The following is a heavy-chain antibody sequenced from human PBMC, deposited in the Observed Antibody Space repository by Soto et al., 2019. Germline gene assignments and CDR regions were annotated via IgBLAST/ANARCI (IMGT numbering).Heavy chain of an antibody. CDR2: ISSYNGDT. Sequence: QVQLVQSGAEVKKPGVSVKVSCKASGYTFSTYGISWVRQAPGQALDWRGWISSYNGDTNYAQKFQGRVTMTTDTSTSTAYMELRSLTSDDTAVYYCARDGPPLYYCYGLDVWGQGTTVTVSS. J-gene: IGHJ6*02. CDR1: GYTFSTYG. V-gene: IGHV1-18*01. CDR3: ARDGPPLYYCYGLDV.